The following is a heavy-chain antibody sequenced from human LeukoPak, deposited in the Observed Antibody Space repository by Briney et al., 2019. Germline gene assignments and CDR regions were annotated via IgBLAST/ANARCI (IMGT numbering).Heavy chain of an antibody. Sequence: GRSLTLSCATSGVTFSNSAITWIRHAPGKWLDLVSPIRAGCSYTIYTDSVKDLLTISRNNSKNTLYLQMNSLRAADTAVYYCAKGGTSAPLDYWGQGTLVTVSS. J-gene: IGHJ4*02. D-gene: IGHD3-16*01. CDR2: IRAGCSYT. CDR1: GVTFSNSA. V-gene: IGHV3-23*01. CDR3: AKGGTSAPLDY.